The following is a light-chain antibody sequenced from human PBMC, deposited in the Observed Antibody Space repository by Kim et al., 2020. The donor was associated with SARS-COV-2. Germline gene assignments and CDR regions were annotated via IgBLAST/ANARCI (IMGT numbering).Light chain of an antibody. CDR1: ISDIGGYDY. Sequence: QSVPISCTGTISDIGGYDYVSWYQQHPGNAPKVMIYDVSERPSGVPDRFSGSKSGNTASLTVSGLQIDDEADYYCASYAGANTYVFGGGTQLTVL. CDR2: DVS. CDR3: ASYAGANTYV. J-gene: IGLJ2*01. V-gene: IGLV2-8*01.